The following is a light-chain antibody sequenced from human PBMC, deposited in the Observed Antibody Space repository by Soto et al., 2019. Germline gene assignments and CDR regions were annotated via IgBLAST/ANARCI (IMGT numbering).Light chain of an antibody. CDR3: AAWDDSLNGYV. Sequence: QSVLTKPPSASGTPGQRVSISCSGDSSNIGTNAVNWYQQLPGTAPKLLIYNNNQRPSGVPDRFSGSKSGTSASLAISGLQSEDEADYYCAAWDDSLNGYVFGTGTKVTVL. CDR2: NNN. V-gene: IGLV1-44*01. CDR1: SSNIGTNA. J-gene: IGLJ1*01.